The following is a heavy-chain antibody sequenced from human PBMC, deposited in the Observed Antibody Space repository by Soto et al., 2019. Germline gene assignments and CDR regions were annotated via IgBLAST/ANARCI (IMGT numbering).Heavy chain of an antibody. J-gene: IGHJ4*02. CDR1: GYTFTSYS. Sequence: QVQLVQSGAEEKKPGASVKVSCKASGYTFTSYSMHWVRQAPGQRLEWMGWINGNNGNTRYSQNFQGRVTITRDTSASTDYIELGSLRSEDTAVSYCARPMIYNDYLDYWGQGTLVTVSS. CDR3: ARPMIYNDYLDY. CDR2: INGNNGNT. V-gene: IGHV1-3*05. D-gene: IGHD3-10*01.